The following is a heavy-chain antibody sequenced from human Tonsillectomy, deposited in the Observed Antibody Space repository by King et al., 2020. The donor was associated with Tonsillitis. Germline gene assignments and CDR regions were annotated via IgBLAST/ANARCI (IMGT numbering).Heavy chain of an antibody. V-gene: IGHV3-21*06. CDR2: ISASRSSL. Sequence: VQLVESGGGLVKPGGSLRLSCVASGFTFSNHDMSWIRQAPGKGLEWVSTISASRSSLSYADSVRGRFTISTDNAKNSLYLQMNSLRDDGTAIYYCARDPNWGSGYWGQGTLVTVSS. J-gene: IGHJ4*02. CDR3: ARDPNWGSGY. D-gene: IGHD7-27*01. CDR1: GFTFSNHD.